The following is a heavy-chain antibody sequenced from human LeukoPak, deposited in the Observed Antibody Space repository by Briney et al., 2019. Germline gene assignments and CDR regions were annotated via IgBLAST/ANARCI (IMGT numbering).Heavy chain of an antibody. CDR1: GYSFATYW. J-gene: IGHJ4*02. CDR3: TRPSQCYGSGSYDF. D-gene: IGHD3-10*01. CDR2: IYPGDSDT. V-gene: IGHV5-51*01. Sequence: GESLKISCKGSGYSFATYWIGWVRQLPGKGLEWMGIIYPGDSDTRYRPSFQGQVTISADKSINTAYLQWSSLKTSDTAMYYCTRPSQCYGSGSYDFWGQGTLVTVSS.